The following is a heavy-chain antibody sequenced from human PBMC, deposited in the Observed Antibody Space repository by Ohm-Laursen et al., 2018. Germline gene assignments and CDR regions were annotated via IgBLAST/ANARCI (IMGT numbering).Heavy chain of an antibody. D-gene: IGHD2-15*01. Sequence: SDTLSLTCTVSGYSISSGYNWGWIRQPPGKGLEWIGNIYHGGSTYYNSSLKSRVTMSVDTSKNQFSLKLSSVTAADTAVYYCARISSQTLLLKVDWFDHWGQGTLGTVSS. CDR3: ARISSQTLLLKVDWFDH. CDR2: IYHGGST. CDR1: GYSISSGYN. J-gene: IGHJ5*02. V-gene: IGHV4-38-2*02.